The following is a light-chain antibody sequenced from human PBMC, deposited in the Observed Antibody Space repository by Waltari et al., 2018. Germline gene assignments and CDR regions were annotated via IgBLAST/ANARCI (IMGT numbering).Light chain of an antibody. CDR2: DAS. CDR1: QSVRNN. J-gene: IGKJ1*01. Sequence: EIVVTQSPAALSLSPGDRVTISCRASQSVRNNFAWYQQKPGQAPRLLIFDASTRATGIPARFSGSGSGTEFTLTISRLQPDDFATYYCQQYNTYPWTFGQGTKVEIK. CDR3: QQYNTYPWT. V-gene: IGKV3D-15*01.